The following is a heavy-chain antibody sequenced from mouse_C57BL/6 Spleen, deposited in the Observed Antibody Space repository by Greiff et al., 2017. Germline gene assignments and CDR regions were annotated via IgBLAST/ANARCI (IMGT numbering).Heavy chain of an antibody. J-gene: IGHJ4*01. D-gene: IGHD2-2*01. CDR3: ASHYGYDGRYAMDY. V-gene: IGHV1-55*01. CDR1: GYTFTSYW. CDR2: IYPGSGSI. Sequence: QVQLQQPGAELVKPGASVKMSCKASGYTFTSYWITWVKQRPGQGLEWIGDIYPGSGSINYNEKFKSKATLTVDTTSSTAYVQLSSLTSEDSAVYYCASHYGYDGRYAMDYWGQGTSVTVSS.